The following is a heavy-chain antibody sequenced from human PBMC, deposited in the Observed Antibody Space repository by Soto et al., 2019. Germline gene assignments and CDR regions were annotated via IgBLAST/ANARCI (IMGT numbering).Heavy chain of an antibody. D-gene: IGHD2-2*01. Sequence: PGGSLRLSCAASGFTFSSCAMGWVRQAPGKGLEWVSDIIDSGGSTYYADSVKGRFTISRDNSKSTLYLQMNSLRAEDTALYYCTTDPPSHIVVVPPAPGSVFDMWGQGTMVTVSS. CDR3: TTDPPSHIVVVPPAPGSVFDM. V-gene: IGHV3-23*01. CDR1: GFTFSSCA. J-gene: IGHJ3*02. CDR2: IIDSGGST.